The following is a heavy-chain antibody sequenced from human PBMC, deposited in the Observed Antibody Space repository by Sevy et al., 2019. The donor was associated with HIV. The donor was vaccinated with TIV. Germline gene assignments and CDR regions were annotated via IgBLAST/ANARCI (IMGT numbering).Heavy chain of an antibody. V-gene: IGHV3-23*01. CDR1: GFTFNNYA. CDR3: VKDYMFAADWAPDA. Sequence: GGSLRLSCAASGFTFNNYAMSWVRQPPGKELEWVSGLLENGVDTYYSDSVRGRFTISRDNSKNTLYLQMNSLRAEDTAIYYCVKDYMFAADWAPDAWGQGTLVTVSS. D-gene: IGHD3-10*02. J-gene: IGHJ5*02. CDR2: LLENGVDT.